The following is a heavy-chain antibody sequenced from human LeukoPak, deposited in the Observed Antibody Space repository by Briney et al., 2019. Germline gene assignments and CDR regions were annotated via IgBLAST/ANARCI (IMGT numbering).Heavy chain of an antibody. J-gene: IGHJ4*02. CDR2: ISSSSSYI. D-gene: IGHD6-13*01. V-gene: IGHV3-21*01. Sequence: GGSLRLSCAASGFTFSSYSMNWVRQAPGKGLEWVSSISSSSSYIYYADSVKGRFTISRDNAKNSLYLQMNSLRAEDTAVYYCARGSRIAAAGIIDYWGQGTLVTVSS. CDR3: ARGSRIAAAGIIDY. CDR1: GFTFSSYS.